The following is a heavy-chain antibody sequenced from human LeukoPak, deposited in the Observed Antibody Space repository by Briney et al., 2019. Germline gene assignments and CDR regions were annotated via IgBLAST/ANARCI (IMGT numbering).Heavy chain of an antibody. D-gene: IGHD3-10*01. CDR3: ARDHWVTMVRGVIPLYGLDV. J-gene: IGHJ6*02. Sequence: PGGSLRLSCAASGFTFSTYAMHWVRQAPGKGLEWVAVISYDGSNKYYADSVKGRFTTSRDNSKSTLYLQMISLRAEDTAVYYCARDHWVTMVRGVIPLYGLDVWGQGSTVTVSS. CDR2: ISYDGSNK. V-gene: IGHV3-30-3*01. CDR1: GFTFSTYA.